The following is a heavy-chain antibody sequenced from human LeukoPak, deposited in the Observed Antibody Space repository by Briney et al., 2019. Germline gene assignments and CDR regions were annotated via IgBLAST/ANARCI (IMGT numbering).Heavy chain of an antibody. CDR2: INAGNGNT. D-gene: IGHD2-2*01. Sequence: ASVKVSCKASGYTFTSYAMHWVRQAPGQRLEWMGWINAGNGNTKYSQKFQGRVTITRDTSASTAYMELSSLRSEDTAVYYCARGGGVVVPAARVDYWGQGTLVTVSS. CDR1: GYTFTSYA. J-gene: IGHJ4*02. V-gene: IGHV1-3*01. CDR3: ARGGGVVVPAARVDY.